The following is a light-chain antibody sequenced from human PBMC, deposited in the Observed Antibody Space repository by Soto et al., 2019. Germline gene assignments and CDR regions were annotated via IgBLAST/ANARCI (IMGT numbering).Light chain of an antibody. CDR1: TGVVTSGHY. J-gene: IGLJ1*01. Sequence: QAVVTQEPSLTVSPGGTVTLTCGSSTGVVTSGHYPYWFQQKPGQAPRILIFDTTNRHSWTPARFSAYLLWGKAAMTLSGAEPEDEAEYSCLLSCGGAQVFGTGTKVTVL. V-gene: IGLV7-46*01. CDR2: DTT. CDR3: LLSCGGAQV.